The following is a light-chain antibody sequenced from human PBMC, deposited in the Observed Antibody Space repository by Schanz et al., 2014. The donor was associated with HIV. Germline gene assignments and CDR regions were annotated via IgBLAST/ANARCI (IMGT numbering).Light chain of an antibody. CDR3: ATWDDSLNGWV. CDR1: SSNIGSNA. V-gene: IGLV1-44*01. Sequence: QSVLTQPPSASVTPGQRVTISCSVSSSNIGSNAVNWFQHLPGTAPKLLIYNSYHRPSGVPDRFSGSGSGTSASLAISGLQSEDEADFYCATWDDSLNGWVFGGGTKLT. CDR2: NSY. J-gene: IGLJ3*02.